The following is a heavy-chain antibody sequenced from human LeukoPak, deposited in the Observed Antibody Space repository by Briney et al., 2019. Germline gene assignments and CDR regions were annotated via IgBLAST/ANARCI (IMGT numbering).Heavy chain of an antibody. J-gene: IGHJ4*02. V-gene: IGHV3-30-3*01. CDR2: ISYDGSNK. Sequence: PGGSLRLSCAASGFTFSSYAMHWVRQAPGKGLEWVAVISYDGSNKYYADSVKGRFTISRDNSKNTLYLQMNSLRAKDTAVYYCARAPYCSGGSCYGTTFSFDYWGQGTLVTVSS. CDR3: ARAPYCSGGSCYGTTFSFDY. D-gene: IGHD2-15*01. CDR1: GFTFSSYA.